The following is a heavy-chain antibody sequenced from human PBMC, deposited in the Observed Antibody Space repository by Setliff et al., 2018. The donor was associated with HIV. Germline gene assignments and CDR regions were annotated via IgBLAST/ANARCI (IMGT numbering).Heavy chain of an antibody. V-gene: IGHV1-18*01. J-gene: IGHJ6*03. D-gene: IGHD3-10*01. CDR2: ISAYNGNT. CDR1: GYTFTSYG. CDR3: ARGGGSGSYYNFGYYYYYMDV. Sequence: GASVKVSCKASGYTFTSYGISWVRQAPGQGLEWMGWISAYNGNTNYAQKLQGRVTMTTDTSTSTAYMELSSLRSEDTAVYYCARGGGSGSYYNFGYYYYYMDVWGKGTTVTVSS.